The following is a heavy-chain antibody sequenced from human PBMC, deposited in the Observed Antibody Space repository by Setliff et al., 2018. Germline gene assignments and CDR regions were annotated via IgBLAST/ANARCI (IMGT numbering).Heavy chain of an antibody. CDR2: IYHSGSA. CDR3: AREVGTSTSSDAFDV. D-gene: IGHD1-26*01. J-gene: IGHJ3*01. Sequence: PSETLSLTCTVSGDSISSGDYFWSWIRQPPGKGLEWIAYIYHSGSAYSNPSLRSRVTMSVDTSKNQFSLHLTSVTAADTAVYYCAREVGTSTSSDAFDVWGQGMMVTVSS. CDR1: GDSISSGDYF. V-gene: IGHV4-30-4*08.